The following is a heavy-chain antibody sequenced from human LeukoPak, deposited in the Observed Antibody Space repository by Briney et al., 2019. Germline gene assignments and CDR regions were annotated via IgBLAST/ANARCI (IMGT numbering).Heavy chain of an antibody. CDR2: MNPNSGNT. V-gene: IGHV1-8*02. D-gene: IGHD3-22*01. CDR1: GYTFTSYD. Sequence: ASVKVSCKASGYTFTSYDINWVRQATGQGLEWMGWMNPNSGNTGYAQKFQGRVTMTRDTSISTAYMELSRLRSDDTAVYYCARDGLRYYDPWGQGTLVTVSS. CDR3: ARDGLRYYDP. J-gene: IGHJ4*02.